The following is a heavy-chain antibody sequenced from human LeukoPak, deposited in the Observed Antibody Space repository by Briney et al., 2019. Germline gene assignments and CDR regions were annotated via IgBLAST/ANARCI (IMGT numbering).Heavy chain of an antibody. J-gene: IGHJ4*02. D-gene: IGHD6-19*01. CDR3: ARHEAVAGPKVLDY. V-gene: IGHV5-10-1*01. CDR1: GSSFTSYW. Sequence: GASLQISCQGSGSSFTSYWISWVRQLPGKGLEWMGRIDPSDSYTNYSPSFQGHVSISADKSISTAYLQWSSLKASDTAMYYCARHEAVAGPKVLDYWGQGTLVTVSS. CDR2: IDPSDSYT.